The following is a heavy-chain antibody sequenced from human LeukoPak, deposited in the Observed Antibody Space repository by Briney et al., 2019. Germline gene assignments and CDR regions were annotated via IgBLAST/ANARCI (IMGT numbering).Heavy chain of an antibody. CDR1: GYTFTSYG. Sequence: GASVKVSCKASGYTFTSYGISWVRQAPGQGLEWMGWISAYNGNTNYAQKLQGRVTMTTDTSTSTAYMELRSLRSDDTAVYYCATKGELEFLSLPASFDAFDIWGQGTMVTVSS. J-gene: IGHJ3*02. V-gene: IGHV1-18*01. CDR2: ISAYNGNT. D-gene: IGHD3-3*01. CDR3: ATKGELEFLSLPASFDAFDI.